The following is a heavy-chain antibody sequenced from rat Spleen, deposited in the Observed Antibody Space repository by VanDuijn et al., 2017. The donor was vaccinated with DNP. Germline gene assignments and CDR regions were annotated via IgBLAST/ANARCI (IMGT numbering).Heavy chain of an antibody. CDR3: ARGDILRSFDY. Sequence: EVQLQESGPGLVEPSQSLSLTCSVTGYSITSCCRWTWIRKFPGHKLEWMGYINSAGSTNYNPSLKGRISITSDTSKNQFFLQVNSVTTEDTATYYVARGDILRSFDYWGQGVMVTVSS. D-gene: IGHD1-6*01. CDR1: GYSITSCCR. J-gene: IGHJ2*01. CDR2: INSAGST. V-gene: IGHV3-3*01.